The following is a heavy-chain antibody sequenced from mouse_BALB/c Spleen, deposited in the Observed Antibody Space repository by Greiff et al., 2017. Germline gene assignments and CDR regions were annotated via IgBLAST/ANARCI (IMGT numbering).Heavy chain of an antibody. CDR3: ARSGATVVATKYFDY. V-gene: IGHV5-17*02. CDR2: ISSGSSTI. Sequence: EVQLQESGGGLVQPGGSRKLSCAASGFTFSSFGMHWVRQAPEKGLEWVAYISSGSSTIYYADTVKGRFTISRDNPKNTLFLQMTSLRSEDTAMYYCARSGATVVATKYFDYWGQGTTLTVSS. D-gene: IGHD1-1*01. CDR1: GFTFSSFG. J-gene: IGHJ2*01.